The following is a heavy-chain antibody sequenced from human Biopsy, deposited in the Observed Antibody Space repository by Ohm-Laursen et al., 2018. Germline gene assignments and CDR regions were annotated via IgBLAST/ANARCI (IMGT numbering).Heavy chain of an antibody. CDR2: SDPEDGQT. CDR3: ATDMGGREIPNYYAFDL. J-gene: IGHJ3*01. Sequence: ASVKVSCKVSGYTLVELSMHWVRQAPGKGLEWMGMSDPEDGQTIYAQNFQDRLTMTDDTSTDTAYMELSSLRSDDMAVYFCATDMGGREIPNYYAFDLWGQGTKVTVSS. V-gene: IGHV1-24*01. D-gene: IGHD3-22*01. CDR1: GYTLVELS.